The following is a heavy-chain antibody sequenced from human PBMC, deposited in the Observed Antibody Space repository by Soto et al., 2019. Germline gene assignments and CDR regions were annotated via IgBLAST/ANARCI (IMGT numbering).Heavy chain of an antibody. CDR3: VMVDNYVTPTPQDV. CDR1: GYIFVNYG. D-gene: IGHD3-16*01. Sequence: QVQLVQSGDEVKKPGASVKVSCKASGYIFVNYGIAWVRQAPGQGLEWMGWISPYTGNTHSATKVQGRLTMTTDTSTSTDYMDLGSLTSDDTAMYYCVMVDNYVTPTPQDVWGQGTTVTVSS. J-gene: IGHJ6*02. CDR2: ISPYTGNT. V-gene: IGHV1-18*01.